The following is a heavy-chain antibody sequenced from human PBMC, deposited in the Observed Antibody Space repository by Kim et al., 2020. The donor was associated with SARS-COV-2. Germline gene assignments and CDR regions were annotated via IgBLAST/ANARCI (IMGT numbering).Heavy chain of an antibody. D-gene: IGHD3-10*01. CDR3: ARLDGSGSFYMIPFDY. CDR1: GGSITSSGFS. Sequence: ETLSLTCDVSGGSITSSGFSWGWIRQPPGKGLAWIGNIYYTGTTYYSPSLKSRVTISADTSKNQFSLRLSSVTAADTAVYYCARLDGSGSFYMIPFDYWGQGTRVTVSS. CDR2: IYYTGTT. J-gene: IGHJ4*02. V-gene: IGHV4-39*01.